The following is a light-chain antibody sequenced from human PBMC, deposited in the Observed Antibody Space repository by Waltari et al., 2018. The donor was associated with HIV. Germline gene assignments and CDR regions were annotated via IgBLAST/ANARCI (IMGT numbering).Light chain of an antibody. CDR2: EVS. V-gene: IGLV2-23*02. CDR3: CAYAGSTTYVI. J-gene: IGLJ2*01. Sequence: QSALTQPASVSGSPGQSITIACTGTSSDVGGYHLLSWYQQPPGKAPKLMIYEVSKRPSGVSNRFSGSKSGNTASLTISGLQAEDEADYYCCAYAGSTTYVIFGGGTKLTVL. CDR1: SSDVGGYHL.